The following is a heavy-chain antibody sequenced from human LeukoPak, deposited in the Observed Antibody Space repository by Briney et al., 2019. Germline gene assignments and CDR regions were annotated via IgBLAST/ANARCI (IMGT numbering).Heavy chain of an antibody. V-gene: IGHV6-1*01. CDR3: ARDVTMVTSRVYYYYYYMDV. CDR1: GDSVSSNSAA. CDR2: TYYRSKWYN. Sequence: SQTLSLTCAISGDSVSSNSAAWNWIRQSPSRGLEWLGRTYYRSKWYNDYAVSVKSRITINPDTSKNQFSLQLNSVTPEDTAVYYCARDVTMVTSRVYYYYYYMDVWGKGTTVTVSS. D-gene: IGHD4-23*01. J-gene: IGHJ6*03.